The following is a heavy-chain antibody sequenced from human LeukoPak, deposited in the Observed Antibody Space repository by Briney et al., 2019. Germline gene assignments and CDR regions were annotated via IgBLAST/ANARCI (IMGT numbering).Heavy chain of an antibody. Sequence: GASLKISCKGSGYSFTSYWIGWVRQMPGKGLEWMGIIYPGDSDTRYSPSFQGQVTISADKSISTAYLQWSSLKASDTAMYYCARHQHYYGSGSLDYYYGMDVWGKGTTVTVSS. CDR3: ARHQHYYGSGSLDYYYGMDV. J-gene: IGHJ6*04. CDR2: IYPGDSDT. CDR1: GYSFTSYW. D-gene: IGHD3-10*01. V-gene: IGHV5-51*01.